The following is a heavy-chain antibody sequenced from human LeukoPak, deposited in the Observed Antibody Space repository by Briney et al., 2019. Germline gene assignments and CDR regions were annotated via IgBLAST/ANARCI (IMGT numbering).Heavy chain of an antibody. CDR1: GFTFSNYA. V-gene: IGHV3-30-3*01. CDR3: ARDPRGLRGVLYYFDY. D-gene: IGHD3-10*01. J-gene: IGHJ4*02. Sequence: GRSLRLSCAASGFTFSNYAMHWVRQAPGKGLEWVAVISYDGSNKYYADSVKGRFTISRDNAKNTLYLQMNSLRAEDTAVYYCARDPRGLRGVLYYFDYWGQGTLVTVSS. CDR2: ISYDGSNK.